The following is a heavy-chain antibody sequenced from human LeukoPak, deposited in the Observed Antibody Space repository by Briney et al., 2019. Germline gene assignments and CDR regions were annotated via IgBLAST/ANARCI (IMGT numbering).Heavy chain of an antibody. CDR2: IYYSGST. J-gene: IGHJ4*02. CDR3: AGQKPIGSSEYYFDY. V-gene: IGHV4-39*01. D-gene: IGHD3-10*01. CDR1: GGSISSYY. Sequence: SETLSLTCTVSGGSISSYYWGWIRQPPGKGLEWIGSIYYSGSTYYNPSLKSRVTISVDTSKNQFSLKLSSVTAADTAVYYCAGQKPIGSSEYYFDYWGQGTLVTVSS.